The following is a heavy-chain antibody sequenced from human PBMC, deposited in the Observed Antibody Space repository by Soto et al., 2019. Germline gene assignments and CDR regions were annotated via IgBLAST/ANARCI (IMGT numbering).Heavy chain of an antibody. CDR3: ARRRPGPSGSELDY. V-gene: IGHV4-59*08. J-gene: IGHJ4*02. Sequence: SETLSLTCTVSGGSISSYYWSWIRQPPGKGLEWIGYIYYSGSTNYNPSQKSRVTISVDTSKNQFSLELSSVTAADTAVYYCARRRPGPSGSELDYWGQGTLVTVSS. CDR1: GGSISSYY. CDR2: IYYSGST. D-gene: IGHD3-10*01.